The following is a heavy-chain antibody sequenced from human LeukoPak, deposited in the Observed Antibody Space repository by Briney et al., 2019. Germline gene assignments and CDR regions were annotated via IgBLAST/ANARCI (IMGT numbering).Heavy chain of an antibody. CDR2: TWYDGNNK. CDR3: ARGNSYFYNWFDP. J-gene: IGHJ5*02. Sequence: GGSLRLSCAASGFNFNNYGMHWVRQAPGKGLEWLATTWYDGNNKYYTDSVKGRFTISKDSSNNSLYLQMNSLRVGDTAVYYCARGNSYFYNWFDPWGQGTLVTVSS. CDR1: GFNFNNYG. D-gene: IGHD3-10*01. V-gene: IGHV3-33*01.